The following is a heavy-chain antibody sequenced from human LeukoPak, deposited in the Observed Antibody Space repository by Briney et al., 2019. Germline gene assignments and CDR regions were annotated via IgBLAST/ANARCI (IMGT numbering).Heavy chain of an antibody. Sequence: PSETLSLTCTVSGGSISSYYWSWIRQPAGKGLEWVGRIYSSGSTNYNPSLKSRVTKSVDTSKNQFSLKLSSVTAADTAVYYCARGLFYYGSGEINWFDPWGQGTLVTVSS. CDR2: IYSSGST. D-gene: IGHD3-10*01. CDR3: ARGLFYYGSGEINWFDP. V-gene: IGHV4-4*07. CDR1: GGSISSYY. J-gene: IGHJ5*02.